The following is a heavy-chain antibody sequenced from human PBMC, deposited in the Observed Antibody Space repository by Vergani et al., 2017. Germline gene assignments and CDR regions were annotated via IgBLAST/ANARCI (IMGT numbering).Heavy chain of an antibody. V-gene: IGHV1-69*12. CDR2: IIPIFGTA. D-gene: IGHD3-9*01. CDR1: GGTFSSYA. J-gene: IGHJ4*02. CDR3: ARGAPDKYDILTGSPLDY. Sequence: QVQLVQSGAEVKKPGSSVKVSCKASGGTFSSYAISWVRQAPGQGLEWMGGIIPIFGTANYAQKFQGRVTITADESTSTAYMELSSLRSEDTAVYYCARGAPDKYDILTGSPLDYWGQGTLVTVSS.